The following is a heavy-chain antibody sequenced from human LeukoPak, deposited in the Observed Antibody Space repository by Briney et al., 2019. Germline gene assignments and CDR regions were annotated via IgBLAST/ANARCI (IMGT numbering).Heavy chain of an antibody. V-gene: IGHV3-21*06. Sequence: DSVKGRFTISRDNAKNSLYLQMNSLRAEDTAVYYCAKESEQWLPFDYWGQGTLVTVSS. CDR3: AKESEQWLPFDY. D-gene: IGHD6-19*01. J-gene: IGHJ4*02.